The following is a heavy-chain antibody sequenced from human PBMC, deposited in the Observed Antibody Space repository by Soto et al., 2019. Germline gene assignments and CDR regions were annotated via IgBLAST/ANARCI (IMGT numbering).Heavy chain of an antibody. Sequence: EVQLVESGGGLVQPGGSLRLSCAASGFTVSSNYMSWVRQAPGKGLEWVSVIYSGGSTYYAASVKGRFTISRDNSKNTLYLKMNSLRAEDTAVYYCARGWGYDIWTGRFDPWGQGTLVTVSS. J-gene: IGHJ5*02. D-gene: IGHD3-9*01. V-gene: IGHV3-66*01. CDR3: ARGWGYDIWTGRFDP. CDR1: GFTVSSNY. CDR2: IYSGGST.